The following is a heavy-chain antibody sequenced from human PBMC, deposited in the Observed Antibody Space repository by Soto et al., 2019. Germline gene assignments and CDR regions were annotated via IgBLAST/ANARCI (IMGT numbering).Heavy chain of an antibody. CDR2: IYPGDSDT. Sequence: PGESLKISCKGSGYTFANYWIGWVRQMPGKGLEWMGIIYPGDSDTRYSPSFQGRVTISVDASINTAYLQLRTLEASDNAIYFCARRGWEHIPDYWGQGTQVNVAS. CDR1: GYTFANYW. J-gene: IGHJ4*02. V-gene: IGHV5-51*01. CDR3: ARRGWEHIPDY. D-gene: IGHD1-26*01.